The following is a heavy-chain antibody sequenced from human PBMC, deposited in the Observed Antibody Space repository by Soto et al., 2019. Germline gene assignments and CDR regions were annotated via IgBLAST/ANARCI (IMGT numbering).Heavy chain of an antibody. V-gene: IGHV3-7*05. Sequence: GGSLRLSCVASGFTFSSYWMSWVRQAPGKGLEWVANIKQDGSEKYYVDSVKGRFTISRDNAKNSLYLQMNSLRAEDTAVYYCARDLSGWYYDYWGQGTLVTVSS. D-gene: IGHD6-19*01. J-gene: IGHJ4*02. CDR2: IKQDGSEK. CDR3: ARDLSGWYYDY. CDR1: GFTFSSYW.